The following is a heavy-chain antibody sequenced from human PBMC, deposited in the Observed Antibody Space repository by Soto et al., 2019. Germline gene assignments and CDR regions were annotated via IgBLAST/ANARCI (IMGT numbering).Heavy chain of an antibody. D-gene: IGHD2-15*01. CDR2: IIPILGIA. CDR1: GGTFSSYT. Sequence: QVQLVQSGAEVKKPGSSVKVSCKASGGTFSSYTISWVRQAPGQGLEWMGRIIPILGIANYAQKFQGRVTITADKSTCTDYMELSSLRSEDTAVYYCARTNCSGGSCYSYDPLDYWGQGNLVTVSS. V-gene: IGHV1-69*02. J-gene: IGHJ4*02. CDR3: ARTNCSGGSCYSYDPLDY.